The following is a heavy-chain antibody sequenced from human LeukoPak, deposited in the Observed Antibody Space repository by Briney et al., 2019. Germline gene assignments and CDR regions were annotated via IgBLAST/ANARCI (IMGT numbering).Heavy chain of an antibody. CDR2: IYYSGNT. CDR1: GGSISSYY. D-gene: IGHD5-12*01. J-gene: IGHJ4*02. CDR3: ARHVSGYEAFDY. V-gene: IGHV4-59*08. Sequence: SETLSLTCTVSGGSISSYYWSWIRQPPGKGLEWIGYIYYSGNTNYNPSLKSRVTISVDTSKNQFSLKLSSVTAADTAVYYCARHVSGYEAFDYWGQGTLVTVSS.